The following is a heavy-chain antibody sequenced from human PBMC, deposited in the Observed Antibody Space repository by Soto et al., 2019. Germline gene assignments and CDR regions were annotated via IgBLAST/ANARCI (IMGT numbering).Heavy chain of an antibody. V-gene: IGHV5-51*01. Sequence: GESLKISCKGSGYSFTGYWIGWVRHMPGKGLECMGVRYPGDSDTRYSPSFQGQVTISADKSISTPYLQWSSLKASDTAMYYCARRAYYYYGMDLWGQGTQVTVSS. J-gene: IGHJ6*02. CDR2: RYPGDSDT. CDR3: ARRAYYYYGMDL. CDR1: GYSFTGYW.